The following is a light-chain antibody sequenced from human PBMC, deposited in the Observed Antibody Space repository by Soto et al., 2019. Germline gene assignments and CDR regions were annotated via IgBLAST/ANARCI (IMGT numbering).Light chain of an antibody. CDR3: ISFTSSTSYV. CDR1: NSDVGGYVY. J-gene: IGLJ1*01. CDR2: NVS. V-gene: IGLV2-14*01. Sequence: QSALTQPASVSGSPGQSITVSCTGTNSDVGGYVYVSWYQQLPGKAPKLMIFNVSNRPSGVSNRLSGSKSGNTASLTISGLQAEDEADYYCISFTSSTSYVFGTGTKLTVL.